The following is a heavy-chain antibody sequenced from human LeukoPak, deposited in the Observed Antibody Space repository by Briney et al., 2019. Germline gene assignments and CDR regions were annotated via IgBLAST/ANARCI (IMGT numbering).Heavy chain of an antibody. D-gene: IGHD2/OR15-2a*01. CDR3: ARGQGSTLIGVHLDY. J-gene: IGHJ4*02. Sequence: GGSLRLSCAASGFTVSSNYMSWVRQAPGKGLEWVSVIYSGGSTYYADSVEGRFTISRDNSKNTLYLQMNSLRAEDTAVYYCARGQGSTLIGVHLDYWGQGTLVTVSS. V-gene: IGHV3-66*01. CDR2: IYSGGST. CDR1: GFTVSSNY.